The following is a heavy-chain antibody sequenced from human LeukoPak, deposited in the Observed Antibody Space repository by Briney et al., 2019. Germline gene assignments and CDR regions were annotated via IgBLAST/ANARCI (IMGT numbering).Heavy chain of an antibody. CDR2: ISAYNGST. J-gene: IGHJ6*04. V-gene: IGHV1-18*04. CDR3: ARETGTGDYYYGMGV. CDR1: GYTFTGYY. D-gene: IGHD1-1*01. Sequence: ASVKVSCKASGYTFTGYYMHWVRQAPGQGLEWMGWISAYNGSTNYAQKLQGRVTMTTDTSTSTAYMELRSLRSDDTAVYYCARETGTGDYYYGMGVWGKGTTVTVSS.